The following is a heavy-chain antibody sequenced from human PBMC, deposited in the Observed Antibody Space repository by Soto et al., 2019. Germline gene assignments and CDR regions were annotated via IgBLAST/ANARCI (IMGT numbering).Heavy chain of an antibody. CDR3: VRDSPSPR. V-gene: IGHV4-30-2*01. J-gene: IGHJ4*02. CDR1: GGSISSGGYS. CDR2: IYHSGST. Sequence: QLQLQESGSGLVKPSQTLSLTCAVSGGSISSGGYSWSWIRQPPGKGLEWIEHIYHSGSTYYNPSPKTRATVTVHRPNSQVTLNLSPVTAADAAVYDCVRDSPSPRRGQGPLVAVSS.